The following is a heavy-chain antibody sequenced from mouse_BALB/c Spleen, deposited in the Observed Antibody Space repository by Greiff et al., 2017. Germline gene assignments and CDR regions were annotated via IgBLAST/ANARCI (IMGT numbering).Heavy chain of an antibody. D-gene: IGHD2-3*01. V-gene: IGHV1-69*02. CDR1: GYTFTSYW. J-gene: IGHJ3*01. CDR2: IDPSDSET. Sequence: QVQLQQPGAELVQPGAPVKLSCKASGYTFTSYWMNWVKQRPGRGLEWIGRIDPSDSETHYNQKFKDMATLTVDKSSSTAYIQISILTSEDSAVYYCARGDDGYPAWFAYWGPGTLVTVSA. CDR3: ARGDDGYPAWFAY.